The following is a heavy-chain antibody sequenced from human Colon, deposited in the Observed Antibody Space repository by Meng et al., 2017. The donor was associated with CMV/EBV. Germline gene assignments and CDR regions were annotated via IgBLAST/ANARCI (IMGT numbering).Heavy chain of an antibody. D-gene: IGHD3-10*01. Sequence: QVQLREPGPGLVKPSETLSLTCTVSGASITSYYWSWIRQPAGKGLEWIGRVYISGNTNYNPSLKGRVTMSIDTSKNQLSLNIRSVTAADTAVYYCARDSNLSGLAYWGQGTLVTVSS. CDR3: ARDSNLSGLAY. J-gene: IGHJ4*02. CDR1: GASITSYY. CDR2: VYISGNT. V-gene: IGHV4-4*07.